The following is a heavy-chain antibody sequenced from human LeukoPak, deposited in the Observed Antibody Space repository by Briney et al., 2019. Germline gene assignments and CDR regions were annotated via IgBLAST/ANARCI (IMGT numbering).Heavy chain of an antibody. J-gene: IGHJ3*02. CDR2: ISYDGSNK. CDR1: GFTFSSYG. CDR3: AKGGRSAFDI. D-gene: IGHD1-14*01. Sequence: GGTLRLSCAASGFTFSSYGRDWVRQAPGKGLEWVAVISYDGSNKYYADSVKGRFTISRDNSKNTLYLQMNSLRAEDTAVYYCAKGGRSAFDIWGQGTMVTVSS. V-gene: IGHV3-30*18.